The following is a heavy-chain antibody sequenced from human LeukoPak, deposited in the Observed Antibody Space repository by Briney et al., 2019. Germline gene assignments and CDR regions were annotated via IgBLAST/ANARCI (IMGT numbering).Heavy chain of an antibody. CDR1: GGSMTHHY. J-gene: IGHJ4*02. V-gene: IGHV4-59*11. D-gene: IGHD2-21*01. CDR2: IYYSGST. CDR3: AREGIRGGDYDY. Sequence: SETLSLTCTVSGGSMTHHYWSWIRQPPGKGLEWIGYIYYSGSTNYNPSLKSRVTISVDTSKNQFSLKLSSVTAADTAVYYCAREGIRGGDYDYWGQGTLVTVSS.